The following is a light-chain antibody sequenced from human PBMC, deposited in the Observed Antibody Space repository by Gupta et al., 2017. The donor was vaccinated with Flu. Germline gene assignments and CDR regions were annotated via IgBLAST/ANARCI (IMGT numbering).Light chain of an antibody. V-gene: IGKV1-33*01. J-gene: IGKJ5*01. CDR1: QDVNNF. Sequence: IQMTQSPSSLSASVGDRVSISCQASQDVNNFLNWYQQKPGRAPKLLIYDVANLGTGVPSRFSGNGSGRNFNLTVSSLQPEDIATYYCQQYDDVLPTFGQGTRLDI. CDR3: QQYDDVLPT. CDR2: DVA.